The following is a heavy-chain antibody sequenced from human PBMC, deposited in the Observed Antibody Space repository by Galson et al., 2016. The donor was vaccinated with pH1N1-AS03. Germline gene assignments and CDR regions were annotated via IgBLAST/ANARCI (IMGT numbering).Heavy chain of an antibody. D-gene: IGHD3-22*01. CDR2: IHPIFGTP. CDR1: GGTFSNYA. J-gene: IGHJ4*02. Sequence: SVKVSCKASGGTFSNYAISWMRQAPGQGLEWMGGIHPIFGTPSHAQKFRGRLTVTADASTSAAYMELSSLTSEDTAIYYCARDRHYDSGGRYFYESEHWGQGTLVIVSS. CDR3: ARDRHYDSGGRYFYESEH. V-gene: IGHV1-69*13.